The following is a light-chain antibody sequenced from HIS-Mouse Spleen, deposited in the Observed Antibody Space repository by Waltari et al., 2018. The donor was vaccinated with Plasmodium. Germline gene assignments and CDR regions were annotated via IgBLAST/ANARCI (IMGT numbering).Light chain of an antibody. CDR2: QDS. V-gene: IGLV3-1*01. CDR1: KLGDKY. J-gene: IGLJ3*02. CDR3: QAWDSSTAV. Sequence: SYELTQPPSVSVSPGQTASITCSGAKLGDKYACWYQQKPGQSTVLVIYQDSMRPSGITDRFSGSNSGNTATLTISGTKAMDEADYYCQAWDSSTAVFGGGTKLTVL.